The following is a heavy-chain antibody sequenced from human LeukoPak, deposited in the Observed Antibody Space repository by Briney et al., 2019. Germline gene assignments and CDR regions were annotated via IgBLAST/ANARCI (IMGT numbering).Heavy chain of an antibody. D-gene: IGHD1-26*01. J-gene: IGHJ6*02. Sequence: GGSLRLSCAASGFTFSSYAMSWVRQAPGKGLEWVSGISGSGGSTDFVDSAKGRFTISRDNSKNTLYLQMNSLRAEDTAVYYCARTYSSGSYYGSYYYYGMDVWGQGTTVTVSS. V-gene: IGHV3-23*01. CDR3: ARTYSSGSYYGSYYYYGMDV. CDR1: GFTFSSYA. CDR2: ISGSGGST.